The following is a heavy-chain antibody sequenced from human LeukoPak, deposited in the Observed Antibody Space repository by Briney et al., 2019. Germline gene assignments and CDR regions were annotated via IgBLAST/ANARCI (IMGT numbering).Heavy chain of an antibody. D-gene: IGHD6-13*01. J-gene: IGHJ4*02. V-gene: IGHV3-7*01. Sequence: GGSLRLSCAASGFTFSSYSMNWVRQAPGKGLEWVANIKYDGSEKDYVDSVKGRFTISRDNAKNSPYLQMNSLGAEDTAVYYCARDIEAAGLFFDYWGQGTLVTVSS. CDR2: IKYDGSEK. CDR3: ARDIEAAGLFFDY. CDR1: GFTFSSYS.